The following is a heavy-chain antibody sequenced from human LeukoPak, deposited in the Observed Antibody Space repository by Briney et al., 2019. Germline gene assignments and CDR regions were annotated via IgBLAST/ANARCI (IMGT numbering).Heavy chain of an antibody. CDR2: ISGSGSTI. CDR1: GFTFSSYE. Sequence: PGGSLRLSCAASGFTFSSYEMNWVRQAPGKGLEWVSYISGSGSTIYYADSVKGRFTISRDNAKNSLFLQMNSLRAEDTAVYYCGREVRGGWYDPFDYWGRGPLVPVSS. D-gene: IGHD6-19*01. J-gene: IGHJ4*02. CDR3: GREVRGGWYDPFDY. V-gene: IGHV3-48*03.